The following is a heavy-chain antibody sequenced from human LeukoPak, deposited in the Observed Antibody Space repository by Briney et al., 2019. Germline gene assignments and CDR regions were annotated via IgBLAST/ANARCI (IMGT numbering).Heavy chain of an antibody. CDR1: GFTFSDYY. CDR3: ARDLGIQDDAFDI. D-gene: IGHD5-18*01. J-gene: IGHJ3*02. V-gene: IGHV3-11*01. Sequence: AGGSLRLSCAASGFTFSDYYMSWIRQAPGKGLEWVSFISSSGSTIYYADSVKGRFTISRDNAKNSLYLQMNSLRAEDTAVYYCARDLGIQDDAFDIWGQGTMVTVSS. CDR2: ISSSGSTI.